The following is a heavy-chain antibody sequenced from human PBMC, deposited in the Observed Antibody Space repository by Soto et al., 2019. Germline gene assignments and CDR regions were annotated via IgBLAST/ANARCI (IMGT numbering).Heavy chain of an antibody. CDR3: ARAVGATHSGGFDY. Sequence: GSLRLSCAASGFTFSSYAMSWVRQAPGKGLEWVSAISGSGGSTYYADSVKGRFTISRDNSKNTLYLQMNSLRAEDTAVYYCARAVGATHSGGFDYWGQGTLVTVSS. J-gene: IGHJ4*02. CDR2: ISGSGGST. CDR1: GFTFSSYA. V-gene: IGHV3-23*01. D-gene: IGHD1-26*01.